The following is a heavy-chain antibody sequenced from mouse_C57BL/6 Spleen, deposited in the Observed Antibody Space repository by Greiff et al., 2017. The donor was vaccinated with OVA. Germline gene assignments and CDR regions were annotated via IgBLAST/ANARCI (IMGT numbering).Heavy chain of an antibody. Sequence: EVQRVESGGGLVKPGGSLKLSCAASGFTFSSYAMSWVRQTPEKRLEWVATISDGGSYTYYPDNVKGRFTISRDNAKNNLYLQMSHLKSEDTAMYYCARGGTMITTDYYFDYWGQGTTLTVSS. D-gene: IGHD2-4*01. CDR3: ARGGTMITTDYYFDY. J-gene: IGHJ2*01. V-gene: IGHV5-4*01. CDR1: GFTFSSYA. CDR2: ISDGGSYT.